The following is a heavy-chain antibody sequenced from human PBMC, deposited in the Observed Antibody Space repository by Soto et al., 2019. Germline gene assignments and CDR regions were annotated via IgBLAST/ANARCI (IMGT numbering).Heavy chain of an antibody. D-gene: IGHD3-10*01. Sequence: EVQLLESGGGLVQPGGSLRLSCAASGFTFSSYAMSWVRQAPGKGLEWVSAISGSGGSTYYADSVKGRFTISRDNSKNTLYLQMNSLRAEDTAVYYCAKQFPLLWPSYYYGMDVWGQGTTVTVSS. CDR2: ISGSGGST. J-gene: IGHJ6*02. CDR3: AKQFPLLWPSYYYGMDV. CDR1: GFTFSSYA. V-gene: IGHV3-23*01.